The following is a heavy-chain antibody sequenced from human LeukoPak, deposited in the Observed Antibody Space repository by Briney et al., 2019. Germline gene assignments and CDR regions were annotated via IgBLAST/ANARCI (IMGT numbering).Heavy chain of an antibody. D-gene: IGHD6-19*01. CDR1: GGSISSSSYY. CDR3: ARSSGWYYFDY. J-gene: IGHJ4*02. V-gene: IGHV4-61*05. Sequence: PSETLSLTCTVSGGSISSSSYYWGWIRQPPGKGLEWIGRIYTSGSTNYNPSLKSRVTMSVDTSKNQFSLKLSSVTAADTAVYYCARSSGWYYFDYWGQGTLVTVSS. CDR2: IYTSGST.